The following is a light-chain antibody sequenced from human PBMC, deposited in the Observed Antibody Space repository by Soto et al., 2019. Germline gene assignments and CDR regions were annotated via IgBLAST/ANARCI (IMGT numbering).Light chain of an antibody. J-gene: IGLJ2*01. V-gene: IGLV2-23*02. Sequence: QSALTQPASVSGSPGQSITISCTGTSSDVGSHNLVSWYQQDPGKAPKLMIYDVSKRPSGVSNRFSGSKSGNTASLTISGLQAEDEADYYCCSYAGSSTVVFGGGTKLTVL. CDR1: SSDVGSHNL. CDR2: DVS. CDR3: CSYAGSSTVV.